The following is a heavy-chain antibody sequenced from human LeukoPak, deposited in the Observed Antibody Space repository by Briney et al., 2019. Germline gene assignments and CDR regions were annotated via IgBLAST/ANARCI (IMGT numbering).Heavy chain of an antibody. J-gene: IGHJ4*02. D-gene: IGHD5-18*01. CDR1: GGSISSYY. CDR3: ARGGGTAMVSHTFDY. Sequence: SETLSLTCTVSGGSISSYYWSWIRQPPGKGLEWIGYVYYSGSTNYNPSLKSRVTISVDTSKNQFSLKLSSVTAADTAMYYCARGGGTAMVSHTFDYWDQGTLVTVSS. V-gene: IGHV4-59*01. CDR2: VYYSGST.